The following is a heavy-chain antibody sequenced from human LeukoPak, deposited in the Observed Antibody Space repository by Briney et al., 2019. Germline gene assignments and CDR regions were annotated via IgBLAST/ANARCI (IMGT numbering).Heavy chain of an antibody. D-gene: IGHD6-19*01. V-gene: IGHV3-20*04. CDR2: INWNGGST. CDR3: ARSSGWYHRGPDYYYYYMDV. CDR1: GFTFDDYG. Sequence: GGSLRLSCAASGFTFDDYGMSWVRQAPGKGLEWVSGINWNGGSTGYADSVKGRFTISRDNAKNSLYLQMNSLRAEDTAVYYCARSSGWYHRGPDYYYYYMDVWGKGTTVTVS. J-gene: IGHJ6*03.